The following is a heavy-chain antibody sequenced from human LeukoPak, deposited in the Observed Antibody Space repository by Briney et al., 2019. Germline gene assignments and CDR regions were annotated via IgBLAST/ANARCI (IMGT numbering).Heavy chain of an antibody. CDR3: ARQKKNCSGGSCLNFDY. CDR2: IYYSGST. V-gene: IGHV4-39*01. J-gene: IGHJ4*02. Sequence: SETLSLTCTVSGGSISSSSYYWGWIRQPPGKGLEWIGSIYYSGSTYYNPSLKSRVTISVDTSKNQFSLKLSSVTAADTAVYYCARQKKNCSGGSCLNFDYWGQGTLVTVPS. CDR1: GGSISSSSYY. D-gene: IGHD2-15*01.